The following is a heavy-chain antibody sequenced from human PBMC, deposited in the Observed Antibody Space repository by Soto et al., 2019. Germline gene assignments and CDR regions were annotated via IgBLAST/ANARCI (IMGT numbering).Heavy chain of an antibody. CDR1: GFTVSSNY. V-gene: IGHV3-53*01. J-gene: IGHJ3*02. Sequence: EVQLVESGGGLIQPGGSLRLSCAASGFTVSSNYMSWVRQAPGKGLEWVSVIYSGGSTYYADSVKGRFTISRDNSKNTLYLQMNSLRAEDTAVYYCARTERMGVTEAFDIWGQGTMVTVSS. D-gene: IGHD1-26*01. CDR3: ARTERMGVTEAFDI. CDR2: IYSGGST.